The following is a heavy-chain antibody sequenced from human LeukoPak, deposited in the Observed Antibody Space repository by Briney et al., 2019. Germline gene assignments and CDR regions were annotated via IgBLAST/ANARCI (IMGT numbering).Heavy chain of an antibody. V-gene: IGHV1-46*01. CDR1: GYTFTSYY. CDR2: INPSGGST. J-gene: IGHJ4*02. CDR3: ARDDGEYYYGSGSYGNFDY. D-gene: IGHD3-10*01. Sequence: GASVKVSCKASGYTFTSYYMHWVRQAPGQGLEWMGIINPSGGSTSYAQKFQGRVTMTRDTSISTAYMELSRLRSDDTAVYYCARDDGEYYYGSGSYGNFDYWGQGTLVTVSS.